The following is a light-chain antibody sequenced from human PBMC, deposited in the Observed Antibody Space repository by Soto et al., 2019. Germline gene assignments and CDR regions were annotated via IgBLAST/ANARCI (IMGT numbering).Light chain of an antibody. CDR3: QKYNSAPWT. Sequence: DIQMTQSPSSLSASVGDRVTITCRASQVISNYLAWYQQKPGKVPKLLIYAASTLQSGVPFRFSGSGSGTDFTLTISSLQREDVATYYCQKYNSAPWTFGQGTKVEIK. CDR2: AAS. V-gene: IGKV1-27*01. J-gene: IGKJ1*01. CDR1: QVISNY.